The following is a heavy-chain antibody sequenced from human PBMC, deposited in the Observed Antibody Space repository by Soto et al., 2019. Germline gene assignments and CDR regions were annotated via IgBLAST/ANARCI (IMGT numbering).Heavy chain of an antibody. CDR3: ARGTMVRGPMGDYYYGMDV. D-gene: IGHD3-10*01. Sequence: EVQLVESGGGLVQPGGSLRLSCAASGFTVSSNYMSWVRQAPGKGLEWVSVIYSGGSTYYADSVKGRFTISRDNSKNTLYLQMNSLRAEDTAVYYCARGTMVRGPMGDYYYGMDVWGQGTTVTVSS. J-gene: IGHJ6*02. CDR1: GFTVSSNY. V-gene: IGHV3-66*01. CDR2: IYSGGST.